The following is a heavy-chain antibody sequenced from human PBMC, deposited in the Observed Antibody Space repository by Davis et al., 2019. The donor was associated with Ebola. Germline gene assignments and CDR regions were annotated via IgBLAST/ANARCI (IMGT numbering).Heavy chain of an antibody. J-gene: IGHJ4*02. D-gene: IGHD3-22*01. V-gene: IGHV3-30*18. CDR2: ISYDGSNK. Sequence: PGGSLRLSCAASGFTFSSYGMHWVRQAPGKGLEWVAVISYDGSNKYYADSVKGRFTISRDNSKNTLYLQMNSLRAEDTAVYYCAKLADSSGHRNYWSQGTPVTVSS. CDR1: GFTFSSYG. CDR3: AKLADSSGHRNY.